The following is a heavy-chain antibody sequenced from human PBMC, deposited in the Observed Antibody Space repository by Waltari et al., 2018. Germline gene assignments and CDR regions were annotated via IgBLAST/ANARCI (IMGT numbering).Heavy chain of an antibody. CDR3: ARTDLGTLGDVEQ. J-gene: IGHJ4*02. D-gene: IGHD3-16*01. Sequence: QLQLQESGPGLVKPSETLSLTCTVSGGSISSSSYYWGWIRQPPGKGLEWIGSIYYSGSTYLNPSLKGRGTIYGDTVKEQFRLERRFVTAAGTAAEYRARTDLGTLGDVEQWGQGTLV. V-gene: IGHV4-39*07. CDR2: IYYSGST. CDR1: GGSISSSSYY.